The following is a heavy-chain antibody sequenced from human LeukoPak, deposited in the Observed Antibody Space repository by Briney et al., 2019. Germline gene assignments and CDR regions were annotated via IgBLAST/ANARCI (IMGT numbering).Heavy chain of an antibody. D-gene: IGHD2-15*01. CDR1: GFSFSSHG. CDR3: ARIGLGHIVVVVAATQYYFDY. V-gene: IGHV3-7*01. J-gene: IGHJ4*02. Sequence: PGGTLRLSCAASGFSFSSHGMSWVRQAPGKGREGVANIKQDGSEKYYVDSVKGRFTISRDNAKNSLYLQMNSLRAEDTAVYYCARIGLGHIVVVVAATQYYFDYWGQGTLVTVSS. CDR2: IKQDGSEK.